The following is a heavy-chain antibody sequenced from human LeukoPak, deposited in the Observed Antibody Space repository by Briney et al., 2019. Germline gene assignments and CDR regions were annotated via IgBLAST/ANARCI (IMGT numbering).Heavy chain of an antibody. CDR2: IYYSGST. CDR1: GGSISSYY. D-gene: IGHD3-10*01. CDR3: ARSGRYPYYYGSGSYPPDY. J-gene: IGHJ4*02. V-gene: IGHV4-59*01. Sequence: SETLSLTCTVSGGSISSYYWSWIRQPPGKGLEWIGYIYYSGSTNYNPSLKSRVTISVDTSKNQFSLKLSSVTAADTAVYYCARSGRYPYYYGSGSYPPDYWGQGTLVTVSS.